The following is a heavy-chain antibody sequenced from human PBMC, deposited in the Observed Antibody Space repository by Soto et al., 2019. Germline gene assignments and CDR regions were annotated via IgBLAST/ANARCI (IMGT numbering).Heavy chain of an antibody. CDR1: GGSISSGGYS. CDR2: IYHSGST. CDR3: ARVATVTNWFDP. J-gene: IGHJ5*02. D-gene: IGHD4-17*01. V-gene: IGHV4-30-2*01. Sequence: SETLSLTCAVSGGSISSGGYSWSWIRQPPGNGLEWIGYIYHSGSTYYNPSLKSRVTISVDRSENQFSLKLSSVTAADTAVYYCARVATVTNWFDPWGQGTLVTVSS.